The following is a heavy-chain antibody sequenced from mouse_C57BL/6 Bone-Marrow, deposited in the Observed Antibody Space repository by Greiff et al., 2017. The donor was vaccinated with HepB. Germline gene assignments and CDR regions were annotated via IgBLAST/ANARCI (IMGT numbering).Heavy chain of an antibody. CDR1: EYEFPSHD. V-gene: IGHV5-2*01. D-gene: IGHD2-3*01. J-gene: IGHJ2*01. CDR3: ASGVYDGYYKDFDY. Sequence: DVMLVESGGGLVQPGESLKLSCESNEYEFPSHDMSWVRKTPEKRLELVAAINSDGGSTYYPDTMERRFIISRDNTKKTLYLQMSSLRSEDTALYYCASGVYDGYYKDFDYWGQGTTLTVSS. CDR2: INSDGGST.